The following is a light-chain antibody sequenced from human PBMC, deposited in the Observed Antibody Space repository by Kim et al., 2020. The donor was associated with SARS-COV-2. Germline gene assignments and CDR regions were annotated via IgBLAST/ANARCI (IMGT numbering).Light chain of an antibody. Sequence: VALGQTVRITCQGDSLRSYYASWNRQKPGQAPVLVIYGKNNRPSGIPDRFSGSSSGNTASLTITGAQAEDEADYYCQSRDSSDKVVFGGGTQLTVL. CDR2: GKN. CDR3: QSRDSSDKVV. J-gene: IGLJ2*01. CDR1: SLRSYY. V-gene: IGLV3-19*01.